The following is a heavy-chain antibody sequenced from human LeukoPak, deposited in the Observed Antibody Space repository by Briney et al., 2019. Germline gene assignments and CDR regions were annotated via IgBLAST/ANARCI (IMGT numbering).Heavy chain of an antibody. J-gene: IGHJ4*02. Sequence: PSETLSLTCTVSGGSISSSSYYWGWIRQPPGKGLEWIGSIYYSGSTYYNPSLKSRVTISVDTSKNQFSLKLSSVTAADTAVYYCASICSSTSCTGFGCTATDSAFDYWGQGTLVTVSS. CDR3: ASICSSTSCTGFGCTATDSAFDY. V-gene: IGHV4-39*07. D-gene: IGHD2-2*01. CDR1: GGSISSSSYY. CDR2: IYYSGST.